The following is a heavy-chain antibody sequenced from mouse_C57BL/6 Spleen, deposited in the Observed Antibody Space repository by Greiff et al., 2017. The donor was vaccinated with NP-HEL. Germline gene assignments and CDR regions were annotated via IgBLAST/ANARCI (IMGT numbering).Heavy chain of an antibody. CDR1: GYTFTDYY. Sequence: EVQLQQSGPVLVKPGASVQMSCKASGYTFTDYYMNWVKQSHGKSLEWIGVINPYNGGTSYNQKFKGKATLTVDKSSSTAYMELNSLTSEDSAVYYCARSEDWFAYWGQGTLVTVSA. V-gene: IGHV1-19*01. CDR2: INPYNGGT. CDR3: ARSEDWFAY. J-gene: IGHJ3*01.